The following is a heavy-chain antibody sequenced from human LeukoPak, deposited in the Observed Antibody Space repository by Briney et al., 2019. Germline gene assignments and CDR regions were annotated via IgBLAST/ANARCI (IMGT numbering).Heavy chain of an antibody. J-gene: IGHJ4*02. Sequence: PSETLSLTCTVSGGSISSYYWSWIRQPPGKGLEWIGDIYYSGSTNYNPSLKSRVTITVDASKNQFSLKLSSVTAADTAVYYCARHGSYCGGDCYYYFDYWGQGTLVTVSS. D-gene: IGHD2-21*02. CDR2: IYYSGST. V-gene: IGHV4-59*01. CDR3: ARHGSYCGGDCYYYFDY. CDR1: GGSISSYY.